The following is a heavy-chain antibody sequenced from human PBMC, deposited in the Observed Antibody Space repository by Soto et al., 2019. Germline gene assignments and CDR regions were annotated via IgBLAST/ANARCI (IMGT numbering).Heavy chain of an antibody. D-gene: IGHD4-17*01. J-gene: IGHJ6*02. CDR1: GFSFRSFG. CDR3: AKEGGYGDRIADDYYYYGMDV. V-gene: IGHV3-30*18. CDR2: ISHEGSYK. Sequence: GWSLRLSCEVSGFSFRSFGMHWCRQAPGKGLEWVAVISHEGSYKHYADSVKGRFTISRDDSKNTLYLQMNSLRAEEDTAVYYCAKEGGYGDRIADDYYYYGMDVWGQGTTVTVSS.